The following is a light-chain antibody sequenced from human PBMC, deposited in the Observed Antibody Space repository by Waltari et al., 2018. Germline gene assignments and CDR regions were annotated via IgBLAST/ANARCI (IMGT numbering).Light chain of an antibody. CDR3: QQYDDLLLT. V-gene: IGKV1-33*01. CDR2: DAS. J-gene: IGKJ4*01. Sequence: DIQMTQSPSSLSASIGDRVTITCQASQDIHTYLNWYHQKPGKAPKLMISDASNLETGVPSRFSGSGSGTDFTFTISSLQPEDIATYYCQQYDDLLLTFGGGTKVEI. CDR1: QDIHTY.